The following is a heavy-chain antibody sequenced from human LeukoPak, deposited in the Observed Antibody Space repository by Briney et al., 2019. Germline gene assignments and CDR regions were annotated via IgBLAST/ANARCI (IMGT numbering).Heavy chain of an antibody. CDR2: INHSGST. D-gene: IGHD4-23*01. Sequence: SETLSLTCAVYGGSFSGYYWSWIRQPPGKGLEWIGEINHSGSTNYNPSLKSRVTISVDTSKNQFSLKLSSVTAADTAVYYCARDPAVVTRYFDYWGQGTLVTVSS. CDR3: ARDPAVVTRYFDY. J-gene: IGHJ4*02. CDR1: GGSFSGYY. V-gene: IGHV4-34*01.